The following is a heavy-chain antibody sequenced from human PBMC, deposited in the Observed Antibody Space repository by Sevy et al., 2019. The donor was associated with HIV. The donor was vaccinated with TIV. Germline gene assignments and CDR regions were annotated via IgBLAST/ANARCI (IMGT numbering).Heavy chain of an antibody. D-gene: IGHD4-17*01. CDR3: ARDLEFYDYGAYGPSFMPDY. V-gene: IGHV3-33*01. Sequence: GGSLRLSCAASGFTFSSYGMHWVRQAPGKGLEWVAVIWCDGSNTFYADSVKGRFTISRDIAKNTLHLKMNSSRAEDTAVYYCARDLEFYDYGAYGPSFMPDYWGQGTLVTVSS. J-gene: IGHJ4*02. CDR1: GFTFSSYG. CDR2: IWCDGSNT.